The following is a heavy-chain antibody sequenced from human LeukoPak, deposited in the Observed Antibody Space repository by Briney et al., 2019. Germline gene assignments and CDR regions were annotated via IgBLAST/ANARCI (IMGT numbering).Heavy chain of an antibody. CDR1: GYSISSGYY. Sequence: SETLSLTCIVSGYSISSGYYWGWIRQPPGKGLEWIGSIYHSGSTNYNPSLKGRVTISVDTSKNQFSLKLSSVTAADTAVYYCASTSADYYYYMDVWGKGTTVTISS. D-gene: IGHD3-16*01. CDR3: ASTSADYYYYMDV. J-gene: IGHJ6*03. V-gene: IGHV4-38-2*02. CDR2: IYHSGST.